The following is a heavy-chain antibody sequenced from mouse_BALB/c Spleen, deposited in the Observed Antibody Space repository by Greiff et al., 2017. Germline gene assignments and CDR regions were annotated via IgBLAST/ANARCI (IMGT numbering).Heavy chain of an antibody. CDR2: IRNKTNGYTT. J-gene: IGHJ3*01. CDR3: TRDISYYGSTWFAY. D-gene: IGHD1-1*01. V-gene: IGHV7-3*02. Sequence: EVKVEESGGGLVQPGGSLRLSCATSGFTFTDYYMSWVRQPPGKALEWLGFIRNKTNGYTTEYSASVKGRFTISRDNSQSILYLQMNTLRAEDSATYYCTRDISYYGSTWFAYWGQGTLVTVSA. CDR1: GFTFTDYY.